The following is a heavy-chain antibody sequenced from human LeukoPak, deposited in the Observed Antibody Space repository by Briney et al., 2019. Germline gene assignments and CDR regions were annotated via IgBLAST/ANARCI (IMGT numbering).Heavy chain of an antibody. V-gene: IGHV3-23*01. D-gene: IGHD2-2*01. CDR3: AKSTYGYCSSTSCSTPINWFDP. CDR2: ISGSGGST. J-gene: IGHJ5*02. CDR1: GFTFSSYA. Sequence: GGSLRLSCAASGFTFSSYAMSWVRQAPGKGLEWVSAISGSGGSTYCADSVKGRFTISRDNSKNTLYLQMNSLRAEDTAVYYCAKSTYGYCSSTSCSTPINWFDPWGQGTLVTVSS.